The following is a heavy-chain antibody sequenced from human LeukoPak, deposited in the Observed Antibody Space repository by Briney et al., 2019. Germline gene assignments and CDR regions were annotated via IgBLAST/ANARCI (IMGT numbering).Heavy chain of an antibody. CDR1: GITFGSFA. V-gene: IGHV3-23*01. D-gene: IGHD4/OR15-4a*01. J-gene: IGHJ5*02. CDR2: IIGGGTSQ. CDR3: AVHPGPHGANPFNS. Sequence: PGGSLRLSCAASGITFGSFAFSWVRQAPGQGLEWVSPIIGGGTSQFYADSVKGRFTVSRDNSQRSLFLHMSNLRAEDTAVYYCAVHPGPHGANPFNSWGQGTLVTVAS.